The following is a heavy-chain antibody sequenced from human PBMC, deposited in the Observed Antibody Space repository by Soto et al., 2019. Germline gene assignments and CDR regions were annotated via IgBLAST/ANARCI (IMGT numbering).Heavy chain of an antibody. CDR3: ARVSFLGHQVADPSNFDY. CDR1: GYTFTSYG. D-gene: IGHD2-15*01. V-gene: IGHV1-18*01. CDR2: ISAYNGNT. Sequence: ASVKVSCKASGYTFTSYGISWVRQAPGQGLEWMGWISAYNGNTNYAQKLQGRVTMTTDTSTSTAYMELRSLRSDDTAVYYCARVSFLGHQVADPSNFDYWGQGTLVTVSS. J-gene: IGHJ4*02.